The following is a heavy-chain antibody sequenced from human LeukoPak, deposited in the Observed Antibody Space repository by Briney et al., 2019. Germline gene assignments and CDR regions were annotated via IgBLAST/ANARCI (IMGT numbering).Heavy chain of an antibody. V-gene: IGHV3-74*01. CDR3: ARLTFTATTFVY. J-gene: IGHJ4*02. CDR2: ISHDGSSR. D-gene: IGHD6-25*01. Sequence: GGSLRLSCAASEFPFSSYVMHWVRQVPGKGLVWVSRISHDGSSRTYADSVKGRFTISRDNAENTLYLQMNSLRVEDTAVYYCARLTFTATTFVYWGQGALVTVSS. CDR1: EFPFSSYV.